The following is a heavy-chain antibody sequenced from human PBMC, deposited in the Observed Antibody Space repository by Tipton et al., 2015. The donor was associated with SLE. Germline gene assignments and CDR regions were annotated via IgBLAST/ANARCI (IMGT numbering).Heavy chain of an antibody. Sequence: TLSLTCAVYGWSLREYQWSWVRQPPGKGPEWIGGITLGGATDYNPSLKSRVAISVDTSKNHFSLRLTSVTAADTAVYHCTRVPRYNWNYIADWGQGTLVSVSS. V-gene: IGHV4-34*01. J-gene: IGHJ4*02. CDR1: GWSLREYQ. CDR2: ITLGGAT. D-gene: IGHD1-7*01. CDR3: TRVPRYNWNYIAD.